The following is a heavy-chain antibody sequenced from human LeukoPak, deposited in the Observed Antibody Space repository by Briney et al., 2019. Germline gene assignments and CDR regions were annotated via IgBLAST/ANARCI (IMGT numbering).Heavy chain of an antibody. Sequence: PSETLSLTCTVSGGSISSYYWSWIRQPPGKGLEWIGYIYYSGSTNYNPSLKSRVTISVDTSKNQFSLNLSSVTAADTAVYYCAAGYIGGAMVTNAFDIWGQGTMVTVSS. V-gene: IGHV4-59*01. J-gene: IGHJ3*02. D-gene: IGHD5-18*01. CDR1: GGSISSYY. CDR2: IYYSGST. CDR3: AAGYIGGAMVTNAFDI.